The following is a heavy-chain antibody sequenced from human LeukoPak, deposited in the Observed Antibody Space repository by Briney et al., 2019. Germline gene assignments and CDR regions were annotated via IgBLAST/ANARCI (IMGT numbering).Heavy chain of an antibody. V-gene: IGHV3-23*01. CDR1: GFAFSSYA. CDR3: AKDIQYGGYLPYFDY. CDR2: ISGSGGST. D-gene: IGHD5-12*01. Sequence: GGSLRLSCAASGFAFSSYAMSWVRQAPGKGLEWVSAISGSGGSTYYADSVKSRFTISRDNSKNTLYLQMNSLRAEDTAVYYCAKDIQYGGYLPYFDYWGQGTLVTVSS. J-gene: IGHJ4*02.